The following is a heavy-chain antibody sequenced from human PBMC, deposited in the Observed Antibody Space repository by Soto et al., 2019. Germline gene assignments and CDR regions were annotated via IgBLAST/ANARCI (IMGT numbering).Heavy chain of an antibody. J-gene: IGHJ4*02. D-gene: IGHD5-12*01. Sequence: SETLSLTCRVSGGSISSYYWSWIRQPPGKGLEWIGYIYYSGSTYYNPSLKSRVTISVDTSKNQFSLKLSSVTAADTAVYYCAGGPGVARNYWGQGTLVTVSS. CDR2: IYYSGST. CDR3: AGGPGVARNY. CDR1: GGSISSYY. V-gene: IGHV4-59*12.